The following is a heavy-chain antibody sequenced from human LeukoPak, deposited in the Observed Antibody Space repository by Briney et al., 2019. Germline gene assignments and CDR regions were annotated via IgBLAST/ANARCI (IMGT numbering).Heavy chain of an antibody. Sequence: PGGSLRLSCAASGFTFSSFAMSWVRQAPGKGLEWVSSVTGSGSVTSSTYYADSVKGRFTISRDNSKNTLYLQMNNLRAEDTALYYCAKEGTYNNFWSGYFHWGQGALVTVSS. CDR1: GFTFSSFA. J-gene: IGHJ4*02. CDR3: AKEGTYNNFWSGYFH. V-gene: IGHV3-23*01. CDR2: VTGSGSVTSST. D-gene: IGHD3-3*01.